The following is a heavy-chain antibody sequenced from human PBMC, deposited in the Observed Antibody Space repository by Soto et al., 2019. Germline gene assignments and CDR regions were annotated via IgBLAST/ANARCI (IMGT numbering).Heavy chain of an antibody. V-gene: IGHV1-18*01. CDR3: ARDSIPHMVRGVIKPAY. CDR2: ISAYNGNT. CDR1: GYTFTSYG. D-gene: IGHD3-10*01. J-gene: IGHJ4*02. Sequence: QVQLVQSGAEVKKPGASVKVSCKASGYTFTSYGISWVRQAPGQGLEWMGWISAYNGNTNYAQKLQGRVTMTTDTAXSXXYMELRSLRSDDTAVYYCARDSIPHMVRGVIKPAYWGQGTLVTVSS.